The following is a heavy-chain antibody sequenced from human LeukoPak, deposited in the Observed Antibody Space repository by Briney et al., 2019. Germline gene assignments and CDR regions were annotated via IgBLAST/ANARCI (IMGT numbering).Heavy chain of an antibody. CDR1: GYTLTDYH. J-gene: IGHJ4*02. Sequence: ASVKVSCKTSGYTLTDYHMVWVRQARGQGLEWMAWMKPKGGGTIYAQQFQGRVTVTRDTSISTAFMELTSLRSDDTAIYYCARDPVDGYSHYDYWGQGTPVTVSS. D-gene: IGHD5-24*01. CDR3: ARDPVDGYSHYDY. CDR2: MKPKGGGT. V-gene: IGHV1-2*02.